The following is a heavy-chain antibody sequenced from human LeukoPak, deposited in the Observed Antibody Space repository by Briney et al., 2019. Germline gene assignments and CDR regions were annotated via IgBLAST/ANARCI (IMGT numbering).Heavy chain of an antibody. V-gene: IGHV3-74*01. CDR3: ARDHSGLGY. Sequence: GGSLRLSCEASGFSFRTYRMHWVRQAPGKGLMWVSSIDSGGTTTPYADSVKGRFTISRGNAKNTLYLQMSSLRAEDTAVYYCARDHSGLGYWGRGTLVTVSS. CDR1: GFSFRTYR. D-gene: IGHD3-10*01. J-gene: IGHJ4*02. CDR2: IDSGGTTT.